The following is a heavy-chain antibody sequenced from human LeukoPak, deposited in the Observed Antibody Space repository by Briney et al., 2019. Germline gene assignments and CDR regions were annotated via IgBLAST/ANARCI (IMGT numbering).Heavy chain of an antibody. Sequence: PGGSLRLSCAASRFTFSTYGMHWVRQAPGKGLEWVALISHDGINKYYADSVKGRFTVSRDNSKSTLYLQMNSLRAEDTAVYYCARNPGRGAGTIFDYWGQGTLVTVSS. CDR3: ARNPGRGAGTIFDY. D-gene: IGHD6-19*01. J-gene: IGHJ4*02. CDR1: RFTFSTYG. V-gene: IGHV3-30*03. CDR2: ISHDGINK.